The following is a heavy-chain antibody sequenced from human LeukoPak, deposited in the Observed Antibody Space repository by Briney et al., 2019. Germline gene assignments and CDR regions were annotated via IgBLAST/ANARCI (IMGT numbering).Heavy chain of an antibody. CDR3: AKAPYGSGSYWADY. Sequence: GGTLRLSCAASGFTFTSYAMNWVRQAPGKGLEWVSSISGSGGSTYYADSVKGRFTISRGNSKNTLYLQMNSLRAEDTAVYYCAKAPYGSGSYWADYWGQGTLVTVSS. V-gene: IGHV3-23*01. CDR2: ISGSGGST. J-gene: IGHJ4*02. CDR1: GFTFTSYA. D-gene: IGHD3-10*01.